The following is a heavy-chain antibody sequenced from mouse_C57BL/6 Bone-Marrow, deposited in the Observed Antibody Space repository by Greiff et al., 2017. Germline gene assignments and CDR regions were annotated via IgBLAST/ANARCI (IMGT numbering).Heavy chain of an antibody. D-gene: IGHD4-1*01. J-gene: IGHJ2*01. CDR2: IYPVSGET. V-gene: IGHV1-11*01. CDR1: GYTFTDHI. CDR3: ARSGPLGRSFDY. Sequence: VQLQQSGAELASPGASVTLSCKASGYTFTDHIMNWVKKRPGQGLEWIGRIYPVSGETNYNEKFKSKAILTVDTSSNTAYMQLSSLTSEDSAVFYCARSGPLGRSFDYWGQGTTLTVSS.